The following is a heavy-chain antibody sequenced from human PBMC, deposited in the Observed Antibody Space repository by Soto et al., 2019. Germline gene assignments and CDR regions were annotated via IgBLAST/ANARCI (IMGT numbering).Heavy chain of an antibody. CDR2: IGYDGNNK. CDR1: GFSFTTYG. CDR3: AKPYYYDSSGYYFDYFDY. Sequence: GGSLRLSCEATGFSFTTYGMHWVRQAPGKGLEWVAVIGYDGNNKYYADSVEGRFTISRDNSKNTLYLQMNSLRAEDTAVYYCAKPYYYDSSGYYFDYFDYWGQGTLVTVSS. V-gene: IGHV3-30*02. J-gene: IGHJ4*02. D-gene: IGHD3-22*01.